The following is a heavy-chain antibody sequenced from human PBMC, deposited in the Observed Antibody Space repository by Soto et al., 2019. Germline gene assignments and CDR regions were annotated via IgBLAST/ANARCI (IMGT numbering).Heavy chain of an antibody. D-gene: IGHD6-13*01. CDR3: ARVRREGIAIAQMDV. V-gene: IGHV3-21*01. CDR1: GFTFSDYT. CDR2: TTSSSIYK. J-gene: IGHJ6*02. Sequence: GGSLRLSCAASGFTFSDYTMNWVRQAPGKGLEWVSSTTSSSIYKYYADSLKGRFTISRGNAKSSLYLQMNSLRAEDTAVYYCARVRREGIAIAQMDVWGQGTTVTVSS.